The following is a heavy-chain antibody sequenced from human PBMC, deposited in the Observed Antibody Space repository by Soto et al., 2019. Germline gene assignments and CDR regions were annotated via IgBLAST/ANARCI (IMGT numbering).Heavy chain of an antibody. CDR1: GLTFSSYS. Sequence: EVQLVESGGGLVKPGGSLRLSCAASGLTFSSYSMKWVRQAPGKGLEWVSSISSSSSYIYYADSVKGRFTISRDNAKNSLYLQMNSLRAEDTAVYYCARDGVGAARFDYWGQGTLVTVSS. CDR3: ARDGVGAARFDY. V-gene: IGHV3-21*01. CDR2: ISSSSSYI. D-gene: IGHD1-26*01. J-gene: IGHJ4*02.